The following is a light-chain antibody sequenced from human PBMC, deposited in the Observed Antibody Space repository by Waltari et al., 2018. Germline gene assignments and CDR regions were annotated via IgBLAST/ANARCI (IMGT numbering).Light chain of an antibody. J-gene: IGKJ3*01. CDR1: QDIRNY. Sequence: DIRMTQSPCPVSGSVGDRVPITCQASQDIRNYLNWYQQKPGKAPKVLIYGASNLETGVPSRFSGIGSGTHFTFTISSLQPEDIATYYCQQYDNLLFTFGPGTKVDIK. CDR3: QQYDNLLFT. V-gene: IGKV1-33*01. CDR2: GAS.